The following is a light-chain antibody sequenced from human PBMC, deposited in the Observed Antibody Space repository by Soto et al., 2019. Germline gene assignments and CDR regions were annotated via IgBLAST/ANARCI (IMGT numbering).Light chain of an antibody. V-gene: IGLV2-14*01. J-gene: IGLJ1*01. Sequence: QSALTQPASVSGSHLQSIAISCTGTSSDVGGYNSVSWYQQHPGKAPKLMIYDVTNRPSGVSNRFSGSKSGNTASLTISGLQAEDEADYYCSSYASGGTYVFGTGTKVTVL. CDR1: SSDVGGYNS. CDR3: SSYASGGTYV. CDR2: DVT.